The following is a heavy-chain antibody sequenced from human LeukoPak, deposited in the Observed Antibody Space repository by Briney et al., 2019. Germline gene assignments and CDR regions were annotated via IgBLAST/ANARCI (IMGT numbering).Heavy chain of an antibody. J-gene: IGHJ4*02. Sequence: SETLSLTCAVYGGSFSGYYWSWIRQPPGKGLEWIGEINHSGSTNYNPSLKSRVTISVDTSKNQFSLKLSSVTAADTAVYYCARHWTYYDSVWGSYRPYYFDYWGQGTLVTVSS. D-gene: IGHD3-16*02. CDR3: ARHWTYYDSVWGSYRPYYFDY. V-gene: IGHV4-34*01. CDR1: GGSFSGYY. CDR2: INHSGST.